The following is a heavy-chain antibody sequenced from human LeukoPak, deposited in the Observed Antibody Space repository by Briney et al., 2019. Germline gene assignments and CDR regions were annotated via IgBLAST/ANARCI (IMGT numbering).Heavy chain of an antibody. Sequence: PGGSLRLSCAASGFTFSSYSMNWVRQAPGKGLEGVSYFSSSSSTIYYADSVKGRFTISRDNAKNSLYPQMNSLRDEDTAVYYCARDLRRITFGGGNFFDYWGQGTLVTVSS. CDR3: ARDLRRITFGGGNFFDY. V-gene: IGHV3-48*02. J-gene: IGHJ4*02. D-gene: IGHD3-16*01. CDR2: FSSSSSTI. CDR1: GFTFSSYS.